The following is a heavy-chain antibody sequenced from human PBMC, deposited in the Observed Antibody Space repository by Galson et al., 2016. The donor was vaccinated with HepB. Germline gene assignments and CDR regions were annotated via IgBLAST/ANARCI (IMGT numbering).Heavy chain of an antibody. CDR2: ISSGSAYR. J-gene: IGHJ3*02. D-gene: IGHD6-19*01. CDR1: S. Sequence: SMNWVRQAPGKGLEWVSSISSGSAYRYYADSVKGRFTISRDNAKKSLYLQMNSLRAEDTAVYYCARMRYSSGWLDGFDIWGQGTMVTVSS. CDR3: ARMRYSSGWLDGFDI. V-gene: IGHV3-21*01.